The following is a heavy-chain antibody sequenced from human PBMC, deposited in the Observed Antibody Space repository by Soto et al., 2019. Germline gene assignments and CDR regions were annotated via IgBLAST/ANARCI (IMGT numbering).Heavy chain of an antibody. Sequence: VASVKVSCKVSGYTLTELSMHWVRQAPGKGLEWMGGFDPEDGETIYAQKFQGRVTMTEDTSTDTAYMELSSLRSEDTAVYYCATAGGLRFLEWLPPPQGVWFDPWGQGTLVTVSS. CDR2: FDPEDGET. CDR1: GYTLTELS. CDR3: ATAGGLRFLEWLPPPQGVWFDP. V-gene: IGHV1-24*01. J-gene: IGHJ5*02. D-gene: IGHD3-3*01.